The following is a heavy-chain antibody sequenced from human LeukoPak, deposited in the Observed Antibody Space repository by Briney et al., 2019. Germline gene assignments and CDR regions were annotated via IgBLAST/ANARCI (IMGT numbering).Heavy chain of an antibody. D-gene: IGHD3-10*01. CDR1: GGSISTYY. Sequence: SETLSLTCTVSGGSISTYYWSWIRQPPGKGLEWIGYIYYSGNTNYNPSLKSRVTISVDTSKNQFSLKLSSVTAADTAVYYCARDSRITMVRNSYDMDVWGQGTTVTVSS. V-gene: IGHV4-59*01. CDR3: ARDSRITMVRNSYDMDV. CDR2: IYYSGNT. J-gene: IGHJ6*02.